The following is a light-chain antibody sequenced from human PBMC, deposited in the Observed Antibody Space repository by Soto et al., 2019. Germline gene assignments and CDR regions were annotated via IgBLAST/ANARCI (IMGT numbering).Light chain of an antibody. Sequence: EVVMTQSPATLSVSPGEGATLSCRASQSVSNHLAWYQQRPGQAPRILIYGASTRATGIPARFSGSGSGTEFTLTISSLQSEDFALYYCQHYFSRPRTFGQGTKVEIK. CDR1: QSVSNH. CDR2: GAS. CDR3: QHYFSRPRT. V-gene: IGKV3-15*01. J-gene: IGKJ1*01.